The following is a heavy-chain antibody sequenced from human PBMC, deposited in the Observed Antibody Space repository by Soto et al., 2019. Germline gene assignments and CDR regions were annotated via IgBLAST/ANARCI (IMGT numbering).Heavy chain of an antibody. CDR3: ARHSPPFFYGSGPWDV. CDR2: IYSSGST. Sequence: QVQLQESGPGLVRPSETLSLTCTVSGGSISNSYWSWIRQSPGKGLEWIGYIYSSGSTNYNPSLTRRVTKSVDTSKNQFSLKLSSLIAADTAVYYCARHSPPFFYGSGPWDVWGQGTTVTVSS. J-gene: IGHJ6*02. D-gene: IGHD3-10*01. V-gene: IGHV4-59*08. CDR1: GGSISNSY.